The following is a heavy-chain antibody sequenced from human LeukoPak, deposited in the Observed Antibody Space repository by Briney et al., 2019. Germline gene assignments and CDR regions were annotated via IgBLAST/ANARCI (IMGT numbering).Heavy chain of an antibody. V-gene: IGHV1-69*04. CDR3: ARGYYYDSSGYQYYYYGMDV. CDR1: GGTFSSYA. J-gene: IGHJ6*02. Sequence: GASVKVSCTASGGTFSSYAISWVRQAPGQGLEWMGRIIPILGIANYAQKFQGRVTITADKSTSTAYMELSSLRSEDTAVYYCARGYYYDSSGYQYYYYGMDVWGQGTTVTVSS. D-gene: IGHD3-22*01. CDR2: IIPILGIA.